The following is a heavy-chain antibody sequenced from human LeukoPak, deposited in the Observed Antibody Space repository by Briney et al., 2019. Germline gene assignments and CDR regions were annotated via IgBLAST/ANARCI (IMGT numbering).Heavy chain of an antibody. CDR2: ISSSGSTI. Sequence: GGSLRLSCADSGFTFSSYEMNWVRQAPGKGLEWVSYISSSGSTIYYADSVKGRFTISRDNAKNSLYLQMNSLRAEDTAVYYCARDWSSSGVGWFDPWGQGTLVTVSS. CDR3: ARDWSSSGVGWFDP. D-gene: IGHD6-6*01. V-gene: IGHV3-48*03. CDR1: GFTFSSYE. J-gene: IGHJ5*02.